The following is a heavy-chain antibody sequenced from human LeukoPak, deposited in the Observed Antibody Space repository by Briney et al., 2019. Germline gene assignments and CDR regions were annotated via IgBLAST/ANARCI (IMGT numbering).Heavy chain of an antibody. CDR2: IYYSGST. CDR3: ARDVVVAAAGTYHGMDV. D-gene: IGHD6-13*01. V-gene: IGHV4-31*03. CDR1: GGSISSGGYY. Sequence: SQTLSLTCTASGGSISSGGYYWSWIRQHPGKGLEWIGYIYYSGSTYYNPSLKSRVTISVDTSKNQFSLKLSSVTAADTAVYYCARDVVVAAAGTYHGMDVWGQGTTVTVSS. J-gene: IGHJ6*02.